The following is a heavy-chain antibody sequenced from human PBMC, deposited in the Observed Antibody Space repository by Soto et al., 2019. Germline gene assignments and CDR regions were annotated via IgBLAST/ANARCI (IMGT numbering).Heavy chain of an antibody. CDR1: GGSISSGGYY. CDR2: IYYSGST. Sequence: QVQLQESGPGLVKPSQTLSLTCTVSGGSISSGGYYWSWIRQHPGKGLEWIGYIYYSGSTYYNPSLKSRVTISVDTSKKQFSLELSSVTAADTAVYYCARAGIVVVPAAHIRYYYYGMDVWGQGTTVTVSS. CDR3: ARAGIVVVPAAHIRYYYYGMDV. V-gene: IGHV4-31*03. J-gene: IGHJ6*02. D-gene: IGHD2-2*01.